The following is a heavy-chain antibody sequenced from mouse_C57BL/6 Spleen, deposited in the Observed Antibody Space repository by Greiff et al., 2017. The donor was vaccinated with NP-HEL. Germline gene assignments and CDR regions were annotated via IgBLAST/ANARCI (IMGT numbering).Heavy chain of an antibody. V-gene: IGHV1-50*01. J-gene: IGHJ4*01. D-gene: IGHD2-3*01. Sequence: QVQLQQPGAELVKPGASVKLSCKASGYTFTSYWMQWVKQRPGQGLEWIGEIDPSDSYTNYNQKFKGKATLTVDTSSSTAYMQLSSLTSEDSAVYYCARGYDGYYDYAMDYWGQGTSVTVSS. CDR2: IDPSDSYT. CDR1: GYTFTSYW. CDR3: ARGYDGYYDYAMDY.